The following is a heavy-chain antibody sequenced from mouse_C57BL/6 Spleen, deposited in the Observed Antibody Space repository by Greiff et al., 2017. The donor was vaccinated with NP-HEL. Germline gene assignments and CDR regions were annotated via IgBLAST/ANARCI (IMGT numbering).Heavy chain of an antibody. CDR2: IYPGDGDT. Sequence: QVQLQQSGAELVKPGASVKISCKASGYAFSSYWMNWVKQRPGQGLEWIGQIYPGDGDTNYNGKFKGKATLTADKSSSTAYMQLSSLTSEDSAVYFCAREGPYYGGSSPSFADWGTVVLVSVSA. CDR1: GYAFSSYW. J-gene: IGHJ3*01. V-gene: IGHV1-80*01. CDR3: AREGPYYGGSSPSFAD. D-gene: IGHD1-1*01.